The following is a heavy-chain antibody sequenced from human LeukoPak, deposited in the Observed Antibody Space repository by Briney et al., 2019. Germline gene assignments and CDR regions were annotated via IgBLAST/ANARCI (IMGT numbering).Heavy chain of an antibody. CDR1: GGSISSYY. CDR2: IYYSGST. Sequence: SETLSLTCTVSGGSISSYYWSWIRQPAGKGLEWIGSIYYSGSTYYNPSLKSRVTISVDTSKNQFSLKLSSVTAADTAVYYCARDHSSSFDYWGQGTLVTVSS. CDR3: ARDHSSSFDY. V-gene: IGHV4-4*07. J-gene: IGHJ4*02. D-gene: IGHD6-6*01.